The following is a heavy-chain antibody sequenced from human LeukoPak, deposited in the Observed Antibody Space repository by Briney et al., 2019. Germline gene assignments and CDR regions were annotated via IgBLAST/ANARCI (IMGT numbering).Heavy chain of an antibody. J-gene: IGHJ4*02. CDR1: GFTFNTYW. Sequence: PGGSLRLSCAVSGFTFNTYWMSWVRQAPGKGLEWVANIKPDGSEKYYVDSVKGRFTISRDNAKNSLYLQMNSLRAEDTAVYYCARAGVTWGYDYRGQGTLVTIPS. V-gene: IGHV3-7*01. CDR2: IKPDGSEK. CDR3: ARAGVTWGYDY. D-gene: IGHD2-8*01.